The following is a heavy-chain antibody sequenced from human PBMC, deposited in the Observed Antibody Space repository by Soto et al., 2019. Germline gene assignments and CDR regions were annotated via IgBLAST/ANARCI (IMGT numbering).Heavy chain of an antibody. CDR2: IWYDGSNK. CDR3: ASDSGWYT. V-gene: IGHV3-33*01. D-gene: IGHD6-19*01. Sequence: QVQLVESGGGVVQPGRSLRLSCAASGFTFSSYGMHWVRQAPGKGLEWVAVIWYDGSNKYYADSVKGRFTISRDNSKNALYLQMNSLSAEATAVSYCASDSGWYTRGPGTLVTVSS. J-gene: IGHJ1*01. CDR1: GFTFSSYG.